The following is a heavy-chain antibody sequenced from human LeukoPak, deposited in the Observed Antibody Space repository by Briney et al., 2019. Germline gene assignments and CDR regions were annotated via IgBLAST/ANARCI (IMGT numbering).Heavy chain of an antibody. CDR1: GGSISSGDYY. Sequence: SSETLSLTCTVSGGSISSGDYYWSWVRQPPGKGLEWIGEMYLSGATHSNPSVKSRVTISIDKSKNQFFLNLSSVTAADTAVYYCAGLVGRYSSGLYYYYFDYWGQGTLVTVSS. J-gene: IGHJ4*02. CDR2: MYLSGAT. V-gene: IGHV4-39*07. CDR3: AGLVGRYSSGLYYYYFDY. D-gene: IGHD3-22*01.